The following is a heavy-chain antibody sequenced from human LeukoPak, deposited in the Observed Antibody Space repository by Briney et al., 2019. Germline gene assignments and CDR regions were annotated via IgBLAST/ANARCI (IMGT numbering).Heavy chain of an antibody. CDR1: GGSISSSSYY. Sequence: SETLSLTCTVSGGSISSSSYYWGWIRQPPGKGLEWIGNIYYSGTTYRSPSLKSRVTISVDTSKNQFSLRLNSVTAADTAVYYCATIDDSSGYYYFAYWGQGTLVTVSS. CDR3: ATIDDSSGYYYFAY. CDR2: IYYSGTT. D-gene: IGHD3-22*01. J-gene: IGHJ4*02. V-gene: IGHV4-39*01.